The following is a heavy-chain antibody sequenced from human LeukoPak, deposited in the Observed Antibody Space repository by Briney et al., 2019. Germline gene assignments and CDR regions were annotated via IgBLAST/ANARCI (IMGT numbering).Heavy chain of an antibody. CDR3: AKDSAGIAAAGSLYYYGMDV. V-gene: IGHV3-9*01. CDR2: ISWNSGSI. Sequence: GGSLRLSCAASGFTFDDYAMPWVRQAPGKGLEWVSGISWNSGSIGYADSVKGRFTISRDNAKNSLYLQMNSLRAEDTALYYCAKDSAGIAAAGSLYYYGMDVWGQGTTVTVSS. D-gene: IGHD6-13*01. J-gene: IGHJ6*02. CDR1: GFTFDDYA.